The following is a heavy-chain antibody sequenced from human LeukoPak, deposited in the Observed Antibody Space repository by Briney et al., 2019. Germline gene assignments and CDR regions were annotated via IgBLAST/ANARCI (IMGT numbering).Heavy chain of an antibody. V-gene: IGHV3-7*03. CDR1: GFTVSNNY. CDR2: IKQDGSEK. Sequence: PGGSLRLSCAASGFTVSNNYMNWVRQAPGKGLEWVANIKQDGSEKYYVDSVKGRFTISRDNAKNSLYLQMNSLRAEDTAVYYCAREGIAVAVYLNYWGQGTLVTVSS. CDR3: AREGIAVAVYLNY. D-gene: IGHD6-19*01. J-gene: IGHJ4*02.